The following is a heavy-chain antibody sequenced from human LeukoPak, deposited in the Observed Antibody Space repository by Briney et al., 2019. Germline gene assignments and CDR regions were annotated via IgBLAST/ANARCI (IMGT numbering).Heavy chain of an antibody. CDR3: ARKAVAGTYFDY. CDR1: GDSISSRSW. CDR2: MYHSGTT. J-gene: IGHJ4*02. D-gene: IGHD6-19*01. Sequence: PSGTLSLTCTVSGDSISSRSWWNWVRQPPGKGLEWIGEMYHSGTTNYNPSLNSRVTISVDKSKNQFSLKLTSVTAADTAVYYCARKAVAGTYFDYWGQGTLVTVSS. V-gene: IGHV4-4*02.